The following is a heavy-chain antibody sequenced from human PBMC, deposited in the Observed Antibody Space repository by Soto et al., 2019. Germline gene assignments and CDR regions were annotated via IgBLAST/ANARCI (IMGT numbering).Heavy chain of an antibody. V-gene: IGHV3-23*01. J-gene: IGHJ4*02. Sequence: EVQLLESGGGLVQPGGSLRLSCAASGFSFSSCAMVWVRQAPGKGLEWVSVISARGGSLYFADSVKGRFTISRDNSKNVLSLEMNSLRAEDTATYFCPKGSIEYSASVDNWGQGTLVVVSS. CDR2: ISARGGSL. CDR1: GFSFSSCA. CDR3: PKGSIEYSASVDN. D-gene: IGHD5-12*01.